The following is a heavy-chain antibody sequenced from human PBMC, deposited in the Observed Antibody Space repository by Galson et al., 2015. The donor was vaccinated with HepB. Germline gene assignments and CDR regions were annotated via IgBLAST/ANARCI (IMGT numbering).Heavy chain of an antibody. CDR1: GFTFSSYA. J-gene: IGHJ6*02. D-gene: IGHD3-22*01. CDR2: ISYDGSNK. Sequence: SLRLSCAASGFTFSSYAMHWVRQAPGKGLEWVAVISYDGSNKYYADSVKGRFTISRDNSKNTLYLQMNGLRAEDTAVYYCARGVIVVGGMDVWGQGTTVTVSS. CDR3: ARGVIVVGGMDV. V-gene: IGHV3-30*04.